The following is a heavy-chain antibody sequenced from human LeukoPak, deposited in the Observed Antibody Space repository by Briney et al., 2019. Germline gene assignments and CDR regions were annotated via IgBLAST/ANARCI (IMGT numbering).Heavy chain of an antibody. D-gene: IGHD5-12*01. CDR3: ARVESGYDLYYYFMDV. CDR1: GFTFSDYY. Sequence: GGSLRLSCAASGFTFSDYYMSWIRRAPGKGLEWVSYISSSGSTIYYADSVKGRFTISRDNAKNSLYLQMNSLRAEDTAVYYCARVESGYDLYYYFMDVWGKGTTVTVSS. V-gene: IGHV3-11*01. J-gene: IGHJ6*03. CDR2: ISSSGSTI.